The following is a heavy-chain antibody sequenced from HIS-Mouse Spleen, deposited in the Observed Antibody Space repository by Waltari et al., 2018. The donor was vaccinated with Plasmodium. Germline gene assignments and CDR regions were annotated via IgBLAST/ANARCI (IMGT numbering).Heavy chain of an antibody. J-gene: IGHJ2*01. D-gene: IGHD6-13*01. V-gene: IGHV3-7*01. CDR3: ASSWYWYFDL. CDR2: IKQDGSEK. Sequence: EVQLVESGGGLVQPGGSLRLSWPASGFTLSSYWMSWVSQAPGKGLEWVANIKQDGSEKYYVDSVKGRFTISRDNAKNSLYLQMNSLRAEDTAVYYCASSWYWYFDLWGRGTLVTVSS. CDR1: GFTLSSYW.